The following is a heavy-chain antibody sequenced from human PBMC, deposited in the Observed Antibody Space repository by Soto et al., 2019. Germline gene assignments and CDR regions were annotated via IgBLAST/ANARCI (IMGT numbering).Heavy chain of an antibody. CDR1: GFTFSGSA. V-gene: IGHV3-73*01. D-gene: IGHD2-15*01. Sequence: GSLRLSCAASGFTFSGSAMHWVRQASGKGLEWVGRIRSKANSYATAYAASVKGRFTISRDDSKNTAYLQMNSLKTEDTAVYYCAKEGGYCSGGSCPPVYGIDVWGELTTVTVSS. CDR2: IRSKANSYAT. J-gene: IGHJ6*04. CDR3: AKEGGYCSGGSCPPVYGIDV.